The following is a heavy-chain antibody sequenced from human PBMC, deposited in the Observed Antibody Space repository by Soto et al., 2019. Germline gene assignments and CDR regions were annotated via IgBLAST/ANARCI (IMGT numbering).Heavy chain of an antibody. CDR1: GFIFSNYA. V-gene: IGHV3-23*01. D-gene: IGHD3-16*01. CDR2: VTSRGDTT. J-gene: IGHJ4*02. CDR3: AKDRLGGGLDY. Sequence: EVQLLQSGGGLVQPGGSLRLSCAASGFIFSNYAMNWVRQAPGKGLEWVSIVTSRGDTTYYADSVKGRFTISRDNSKNTLYLQVNSLPAEDTAVYYCAKDRLGGGLDYWGQGTLVSVSS.